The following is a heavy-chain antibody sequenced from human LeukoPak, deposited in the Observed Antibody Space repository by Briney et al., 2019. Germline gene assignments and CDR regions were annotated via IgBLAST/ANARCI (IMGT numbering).Heavy chain of an antibody. CDR3: AGYTYGYLNAFDI. D-gene: IGHD5-18*01. Sequence: PGGSLRLSCAASGLTVSSNYMSWVRQAPGKGLEWVSLIYSGGSTYYADSVKGRFTISRDNSKNTLYLQMNSLRAEDTAVYYCAGYTYGYLNAFDIWGQGPMVTVSS. J-gene: IGHJ3*02. CDR1: GLTVSSNY. V-gene: IGHV3-53*01. CDR2: IYSGGST.